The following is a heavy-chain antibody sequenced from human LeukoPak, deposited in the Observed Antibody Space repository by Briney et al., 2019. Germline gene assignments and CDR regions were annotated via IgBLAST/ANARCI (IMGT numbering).Heavy chain of an antibody. J-gene: IGHJ2*01. V-gene: IGHV4-34*01. CDR1: GVSFCGYY. D-gene: IGHD3-22*01. CDR2: INHSGST. Sequence: SETLSRTCAVYGVSFCGYYWSWIRQPPGKGLEWIGEINHSGSTNYNPSLKGRVTISVDTSKNQFSLKVSSVTAADTAVYYCARERTMRYFDLWGRGTLVTVSS. CDR3: ARERTMRYFDL.